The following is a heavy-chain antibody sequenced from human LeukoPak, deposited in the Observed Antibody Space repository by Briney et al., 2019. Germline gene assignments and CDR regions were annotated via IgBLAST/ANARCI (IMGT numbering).Heavy chain of an antibody. D-gene: IGHD6-13*01. CDR3: ASHKGQQLPPLF. CDR1: GGSISSGSYY. CDR2: IYTSGST. J-gene: IGHJ4*02. Sequence: SQTLSLTCTVSGGSISSGSYYWSWIRQPAGKGLEWIGRIYTSGSTNYNPSLKSRVTISVDTSKNQFSLKLSSVTAADTAVYYCASHKGQQLPPLFWGQGTLVTVSS. V-gene: IGHV4-61*02.